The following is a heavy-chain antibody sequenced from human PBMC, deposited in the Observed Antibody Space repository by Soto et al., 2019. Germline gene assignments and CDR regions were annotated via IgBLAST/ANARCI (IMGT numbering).Heavy chain of an antibody. CDR3: ARDRGTVVNSN. Sequence: GGSLRLSCAASGFTFSSYSMNWVRQAPGKGLEWVSSISSSSSYIYYADSVKGRFTISRDNAKNSLYLQMNSLRAEDTAVYYCARDRGTVVNSNWGQGTLVTVSS. CDR2: ISSSSSYI. CDR1: GFTFSSYS. J-gene: IGHJ4*02. D-gene: IGHD2-15*01. V-gene: IGHV3-21*01.